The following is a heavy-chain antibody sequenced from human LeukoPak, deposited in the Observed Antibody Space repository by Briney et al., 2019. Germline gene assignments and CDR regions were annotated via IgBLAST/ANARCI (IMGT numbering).Heavy chain of an antibody. CDR2: IWFDGSYT. V-gene: IGHV3-33*01. D-gene: IGHD3-10*01. CDR1: GFTFNNYG. CDR3: ARGLYYGSGSPIDY. Sequence: PGGSLRLSCAASGFTFNNYGVHWVRQAPGKGLEWVAVIWFDGSYTYYADSVKGRFTISRDNSKNTPYLQMNSLRAEDTAVYYCARGLYYGSGSPIDYWGQGTLVTVSS. J-gene: IGHJ4*02.